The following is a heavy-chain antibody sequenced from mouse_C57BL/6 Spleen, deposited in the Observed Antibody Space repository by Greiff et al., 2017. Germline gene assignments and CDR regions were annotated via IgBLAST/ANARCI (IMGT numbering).Heavy chain of an antibody. Sequence: VTLMESGPELVKPGASVKISCKASGYAFSSSWMNWVKPRPGKGLEWIGRIYPGDGDTNYNGKFKGKATLTADKSSSTAYMQLSSLTSEDSAVYFCAPYYYGSSYGYFDVWGTGTTVTVSS. CDR1: GYAFSSSW. V-gene: IGHV1-82*01. J-gene: IGHJ1*03. CDR2: IYPGDGDT. CDR3: APYYYGSSYGYFDV. D-gene: IGHD1-1*01.